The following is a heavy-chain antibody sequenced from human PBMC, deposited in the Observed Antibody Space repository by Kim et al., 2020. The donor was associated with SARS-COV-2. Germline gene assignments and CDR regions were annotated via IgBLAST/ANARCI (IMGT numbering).Heavy chain of an antibody. CDR3: ARDGVSDRGVWFGDQFWFDP. J-gene: IGHJ5*02. V-gene: IGHV1-18*01. CDR2: ISAYNGNT. Sequence: ASVKVSCKASGYIFTSYGVSWVRQAPGQGLEWMGWISAYNGNTKYAQKLQGRVTMTTDTSTSTAYMELRSLRSDDTAMYYCARDGVSDRGVWFGDQFWFDPWGQGTLVTVSS. D-gene: IGHD3-10*01. CDR1: GYIFTSYG.